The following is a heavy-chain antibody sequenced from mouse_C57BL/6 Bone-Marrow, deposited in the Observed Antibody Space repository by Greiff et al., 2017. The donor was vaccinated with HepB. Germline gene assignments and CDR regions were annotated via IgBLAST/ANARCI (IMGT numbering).Heavy chain of an antibody. V-gene: IGHV1-82*01. CDR2: IYPGDGDT. CDR3: ARYPGTGPWFAY. CDR1: GYAFSSSW. J-gene: IGHJ3*01. D-gene: IGHD4-1*01. Sequence: VQRVESGPELVKPGASVKISCKASGYAFSSSWMNWVKQRPGKGLEWIGRIYPGDGDTNYNGKFKGKATLTADKSSSTAYMQLSSLTSEDSAVYFCARYPGTGPWFAYWGQGTLVTVSA.